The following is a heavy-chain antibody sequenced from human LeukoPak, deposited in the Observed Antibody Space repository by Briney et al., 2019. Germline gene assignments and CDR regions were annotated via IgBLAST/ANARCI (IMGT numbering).Heavy chain of an antibody. D-gene: IGHD1-14*01. V-gene: IGHV1-69*01. CDR3: ARAVPGGNWFDP. J-gene: IGHJ5*02. Sequence: SVKVSCKASGGTFSSYAISWVRQAPGQGLEWMGGIIPIFGTANYAQKFQGRVTITADESTSTAHMELSSLRSEDTAVYYCARAVPGGNWFDPWGQGTLVTVSS. CDR1: GGTFSSYA. CDR2: IIPIFGTA.